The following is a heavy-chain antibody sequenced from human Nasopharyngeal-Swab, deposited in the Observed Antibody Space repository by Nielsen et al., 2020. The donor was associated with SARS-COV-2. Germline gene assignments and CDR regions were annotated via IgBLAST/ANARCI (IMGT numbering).Heavy chain of an antibody. D-gene: IGHD1-26*01. Sequence: GESLKISCAASGFTFSGYGMHWVRQAPGKGLEWVAVISYDGSNKYYADSVKGRFTISRDNSKNTLYLQMNSLRAEDTAVYYCARARAGSWADAFDIWGQGTMVTVSS. CDR2: ISYDGSNK. J-gene: IGHJ3*02. CDR3: ARARAGSWADAFDI. V-gene: IGHV3-30*03. CDR1: GFTFSGYG.